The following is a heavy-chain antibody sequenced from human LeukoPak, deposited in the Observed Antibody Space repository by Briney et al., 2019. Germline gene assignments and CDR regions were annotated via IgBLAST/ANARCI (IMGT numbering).Heavy chain of an antibody. V-gene: IGHV3-21*01. Sequence: PGGSLRLSCAASGFTFSSYSMNWVRQAPGKGLEWVSSISSSSSYIYYADSVKGRFTISRDNAKNSLYLQMNSLRAEDTAVYYCARDVTPTTYYYDSSGYDYWGQGTLVTVSS. D-gene: IGHD3-22*01. CDR2: ISSSSSYI. J-gene: IGHJ4*02. CDR1: GFTFSSYS. CDR3: ARDVTPTTYYYDSSGYDY.